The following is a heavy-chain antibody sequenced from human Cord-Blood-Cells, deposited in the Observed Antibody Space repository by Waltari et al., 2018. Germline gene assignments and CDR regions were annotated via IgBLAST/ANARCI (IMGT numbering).Heavy chain of an antibody. V-gene: IGHV4-59*01. Sequence: QVQLQESGPGLVKPSETLSLTCTVSGGPISSYYWSWIRQPPGKGLEWIGYIYYSGSTNYNPSLKSRVTISVDTSKNQFSLKLSSVTAADTAVYYCTRDGGSSSWYAEYFQHWGQGTLVTVSS. D-gene: IGHD6-13*01. CDR1: GGPISSYY. J-gene: IGHJ1*01. CDR3: TRDGGSSSWYAEYFQH. CDR2: IYYSGST.